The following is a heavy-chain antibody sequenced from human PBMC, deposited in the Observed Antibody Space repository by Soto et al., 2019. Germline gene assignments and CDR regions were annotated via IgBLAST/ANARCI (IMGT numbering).Heavy chain of an antibody. CDR2: IYHSGST. Sequence: PSETLSLTCAVSGGSISSSNWWSWVRQPPGKGLEWIGEIYHSGSTNYNPSLKSRVTISVDKSKNQFFLKLSSVTAADTAVYYCASRVDGILSFDYWGQGTLVTVSS. CDR1: GGSISSSNW. V-gene: IGHV4-4*02. CDR3: ASRVDGILSFDY. D-gene: IGHD6-19*01. J-gene: IGHJ4*02.